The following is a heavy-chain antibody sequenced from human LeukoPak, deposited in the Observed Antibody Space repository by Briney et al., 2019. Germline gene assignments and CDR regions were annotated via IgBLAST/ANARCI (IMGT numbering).Heavy chain of an antibody. CDR3: ARKVGATAFDY. CDR2: IFNGGST. Sequence: GGSLRLSCAASGFAVSSNHMNWVRQAPGKGLEWVSVIFNGGSTYYADSVKGRFTISRDNSKSTLYLQMNSLRAEDTAVYYCARKVGATAFDYWGQGTLVTVSS. V-gene: IGHV3-53*01. D-gene: IGHD1-26*01. J-gene: IGHJ4*02. CDR1: GFAVSSNH.